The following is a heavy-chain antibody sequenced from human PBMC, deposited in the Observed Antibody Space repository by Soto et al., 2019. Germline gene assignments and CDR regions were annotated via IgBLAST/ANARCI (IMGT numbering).Heavy chain of an antibody. CDR3: ARDQYYDFWSGYPNFDY. J-gene: IGHJ4*02. CDR1: GYTFTSYY. D-gene: IGHD3-3*01. V-gene: IGHV1-46*01. Sequence: GASVKVSCKASGYTFTSYYMHWVRQAPGQGLEWMGIINPSGGSTSHAQKFQGRVTMTRDTSTSTVYMELRSLRSDDTAVYYCARDQYYDFWSGYPNFDYWGQGTLVTVSS. CDR2: INPSGGST.